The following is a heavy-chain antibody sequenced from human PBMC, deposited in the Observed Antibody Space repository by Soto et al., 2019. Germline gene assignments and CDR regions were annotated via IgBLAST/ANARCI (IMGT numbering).Heavy chain of an antibody. D-gene: IGHD5-12*01. CDR1: GYTFTNYG. CDR3: ARVQSSGYDY. Sequence: QVQLVQSGVELKKPGASVRVSCKASGYTFTNYGISWVRQAPGQGLEWVGWMSPNKGNTHYAPKLQGRVTMTRDTHTNTAYLDLRSLRSDDTAVYYCARVQSSGYDYWGQGTLVTVSS. V-gene: IGHV1-18*04. J-gene: IGHJ4*02. CDR2: MSPNKGNT.